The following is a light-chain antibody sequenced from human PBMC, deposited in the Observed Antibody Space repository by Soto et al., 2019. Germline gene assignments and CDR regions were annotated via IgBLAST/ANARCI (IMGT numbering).Light chain of an antibody. Sequence: DIQMTQSPSTLSGSVGDRVTITCRASQTISSWLAWYQQKPGKAPKLLIYKASTLKSGVPSRFSGSGSGTEFTLTISSLQPDDFATYYCQQYSTYTPRPFGQGTKVAIK. V-gene: IGKV1-5*03. J-gene: IGKJ1*01. CDR2: KAS. CDR1: QTISSW. CDR3: QQYSTYTPRP.